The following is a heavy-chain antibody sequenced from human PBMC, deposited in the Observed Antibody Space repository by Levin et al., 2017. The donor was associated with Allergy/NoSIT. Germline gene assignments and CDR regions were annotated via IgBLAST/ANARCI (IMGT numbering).Heavy chain of an antibody. CDR2: ISWNSGSI. V-gene: IGHV3-9*01. Sequence: GGSLRLSCAASGFTFDDYAMHWVRQAPGKGLEWVSGISWNSGSIGYADSVKGRFTISRDNAKNSLYLQMNSLRAEDTALYYCAKEKSITMVDPFDYWGQGTLVTVSS. CDR1: GFTFDDYA. CDR3: AKEKSITMVDPFDY. D-gene: IGHD3-10*01. J-gene: IGHJ4*02.